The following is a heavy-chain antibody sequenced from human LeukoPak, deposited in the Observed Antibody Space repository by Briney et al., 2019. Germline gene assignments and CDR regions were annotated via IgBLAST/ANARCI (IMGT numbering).Heavy chain of an antibody. D-gene: IGHD3-22*01. J-gene: IGHJ4*02. Sequence: GGSLRLSCVASGFTFSTYAMTWVRQAPGKGLEWVSSMGSNGGTYYADSVKGRFTISRDNSKNTLYLQMNSLRAEDTAVYYCAKRGGYYYDSSGYSIDYWGQGTLVTVSS. CDR3: AKRGGYYYDSSGYSIDY. CDR1: GFTFSTYA. CDR2: MGSNGGT. V-gene: IGHV3-23*01.